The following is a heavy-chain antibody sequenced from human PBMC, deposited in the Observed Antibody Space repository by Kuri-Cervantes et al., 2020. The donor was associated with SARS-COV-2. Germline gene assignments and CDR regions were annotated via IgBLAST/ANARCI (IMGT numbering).Heavy chain of an antibody. CDR1: GGSISSYY. V-gene: IGHV4-59*12. CDR3: ARSRRLSKGYFDY. CDR2: IYYSGST. Sequence: GSLRLSCTVSGGSISSYYWSWIRQPPGKGLEWIGYIYYSGSTNYNPSLKSRVTVSVDTSKNQFSLKLSSVTAADTAVYYCARSRRLSKGYFDYWGQGTLVTVSS. J-gene: IGHJ4*02.